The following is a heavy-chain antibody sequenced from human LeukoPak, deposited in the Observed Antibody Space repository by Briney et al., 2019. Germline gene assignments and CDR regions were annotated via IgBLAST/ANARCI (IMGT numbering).Heavy chain of an antibody. J-gene: IGHJ5*02. CDR3: ARAMERAWAVAGYRFDP. V-gene: IGHV7-4-1*02. CDR2: INTNTGNP. Sequence: GESLKISCKGSGYSFTSYAMNWVRQAPGQGLEWMGWINTNTGNPTYAQGFTGRFVFSLDTSVSTAYLQISSLKAEDTAVYYCARAMERAWAVAGYRFDPWGQGTLVTVSS. CDR1: GYSFTSYA. D-gene: IGHD6-19*01.